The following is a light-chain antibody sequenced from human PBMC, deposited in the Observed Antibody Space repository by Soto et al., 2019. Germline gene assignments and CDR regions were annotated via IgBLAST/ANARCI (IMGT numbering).Light chain of an antibody. CDR2: KVS. CDR1: QSLVHSDGIAY. J-gene: IGKJ5*01. Sequence: DVLMTQSPLSLPVTLGQXASIPSRSNQSLVHSDGIAYFSWFQQRPGRSPRRLIYKVSNRDSGVPARFSGSGSGTDCALKISRVEAEDVGVYYCMQGTHWPITLGQGTRLEIK. V-gene: IGKV2-30*02. CDR3: MQGTHWPIT.